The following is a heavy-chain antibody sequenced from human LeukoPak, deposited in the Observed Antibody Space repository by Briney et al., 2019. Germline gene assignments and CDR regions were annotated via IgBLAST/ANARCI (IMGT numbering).Heavy chain of an antibody. CDR2: IRSKANSYAT. CDR3: STVALYGMDV. V-gene: IGHV3-73*01. CDR1: EFTFSDSX. J-gene: IGHJ6*02. Sequence: GGSLRLSCAASEFTFSDSXXXXXRQASXXXXXXVGRIRSKANSYATAYAASXKGRXXXSRDDSKNTAYLQMNSLKTEDTAVYYCSTVALYGMDVWGQGTTVTVSS. D-gene: IGHD6-19*01.